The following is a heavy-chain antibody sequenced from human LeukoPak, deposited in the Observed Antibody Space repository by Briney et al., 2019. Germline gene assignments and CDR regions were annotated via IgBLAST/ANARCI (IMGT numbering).Heavy chain of an antibody. CDR3: ARGKTVAGTIGGVNY. J-gene: IGHJ4*02. D-gene: IGHD6-19*01. CDR1: GGSFSGYY. CDR2: INHSGST. Sequence: PSETLSLTCAVYGGSFSGYYWSWIRQPPGKGLEWIGEINHSGSTNYNPSLKCRVTISVDTSKNQFSLKLSSVTAADTAVYYCARGKTVAGTIGGVNYWGQGTPVTVSS. V-gene: IGHV4-34*01.